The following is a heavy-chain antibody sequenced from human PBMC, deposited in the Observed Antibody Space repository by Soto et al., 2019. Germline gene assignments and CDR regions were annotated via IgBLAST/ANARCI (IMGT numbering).Heavy chain of an antibody. D-gene: IGHD4-17*01. CDR2: IIPIFGTA. J-gene: IGHJ6*02. Sequence: QVQLVQSGAEVKKPGSSVKVSCKASGGTFSSYAISWVRQAPGQGLEWMGGIIPIFGTANYAQKFQGRVTITADESTSTAYMELSSLRSEDTAVYYCARSYFDGDYGPFYYYYGMDVWGQGTTVTVSS. CDR3: ARSYFDGDYGPFYYYYGMDV. CDR1: GGTFSSYA. V-gene: IGHV1-69*01.